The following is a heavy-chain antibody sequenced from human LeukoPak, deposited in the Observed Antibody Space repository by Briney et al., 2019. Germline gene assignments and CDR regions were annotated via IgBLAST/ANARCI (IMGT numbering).Heavy chain of an antibody. CDR1: GYTLTELS. J-gene: IGHJ4*02. Sequence: ASVKVSCKVSGYTLTELSMHWVRQAPGKGLEWMGGFDPEDGETIYAQKFQGRVTMTEDTSTDTAYMELSRLRSDDTAVYYCARRYYDSSGYSHHFDYWGQGTLVTVSS. V-gene: IGHV1-24*01. CDR3: ARRYYDSSGYSHHFDY. CDR2: FDPEDGET. D-gene: IGHD3-22*01.